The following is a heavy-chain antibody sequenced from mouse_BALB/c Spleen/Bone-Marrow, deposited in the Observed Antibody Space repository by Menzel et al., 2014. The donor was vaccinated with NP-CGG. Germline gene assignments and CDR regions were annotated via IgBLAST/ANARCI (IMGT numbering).Heavy chain of an antibody. Sequence: VQLQQSGVELVKPGASVKLSCKASGNTFXSYDINWVRQRPEQGLEWIGWIFPGDSTTKYNEKFKGKATLSTDKSSSTVHMQLSRLTSEDSAVYFCVRSRLRDWYFDVWGAGTTVTISS. CDR2: IFPGDSTT. J-gene: IGHJ1*01. V-gene: IGHV1S56*01. CDR1: GNTFXSYD. D-gene: IGHD1-2*01. CDR3: VRSRLRDWYFDV.